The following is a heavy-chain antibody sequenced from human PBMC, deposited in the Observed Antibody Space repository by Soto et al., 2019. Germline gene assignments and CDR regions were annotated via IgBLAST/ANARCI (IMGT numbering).Heavy chain of an antibody. Sequence: ASVKVSCKASGYTFTSYGISWVRQAPGQGLEWMGWMSPNSGNTGYAQKFQGRVTMTRDTSTSTAYMELSSLRSDDTAVYYCARLHWGPDYWGQGTLVTVSS. V-gene: IGHV1-8*02. CDR1: GYTFTSYG. CDR3: ARLHWGPDY. J-gene: IGHJ4*02. CDR2: MSPNSGNT. D-gene: IGHD7-27*01.